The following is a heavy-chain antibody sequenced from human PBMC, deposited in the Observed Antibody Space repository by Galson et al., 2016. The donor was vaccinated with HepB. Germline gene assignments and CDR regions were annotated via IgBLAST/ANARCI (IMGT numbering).Heavy chain of an antibody. Sequence: QSGAEVKKPGAPVKVSCRASGYTLSSYGISWVRQAPGEGLEWMGWITAYRGDTKYAQNVQGRVNLTTDTSTTTAYMDLRNLRSDDTAVYYCARTITIFGRAAMDVWGQGTTVTVSS. CDR1: GYTLSSYG. J-gene: IGHJ6*02. D-gene: IGHD3-3*01. CDR2: ITAYRGDT. CDR3: ARTITIFGRAAMDV. V-gene: IGHV1-18*01.